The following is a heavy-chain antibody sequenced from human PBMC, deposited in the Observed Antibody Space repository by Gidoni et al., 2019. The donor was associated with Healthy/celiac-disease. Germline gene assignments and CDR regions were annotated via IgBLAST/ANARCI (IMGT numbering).Heavy chain of an antibody. J-gene: IGHJ4*02. D-gene: IGHD3-22*01. CDR2: IYHSGST. CDR3: ARDKSYYDSSGKFYFDY. Sequence: QVQLQESGPGLVKPSGTLSLTCAVSGGSIRSSNWWSWVRQPPGKGLEWIGEIYHSGSTNYNPSLKSRVTISVDKSKNQFSLKLSSVTAADTAVYYCARDKSYYDSSGKFYFDYWGQGTLVTVSS. CDR1: GGSIRSSNW. V-gene: IGHV4-4*02.